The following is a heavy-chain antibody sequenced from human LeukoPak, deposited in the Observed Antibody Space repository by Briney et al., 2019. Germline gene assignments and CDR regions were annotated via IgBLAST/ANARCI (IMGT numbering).Heavy chain of an antibody. V-gene: IGHV4-59*11. Sequence: SETLSLTCTVSGGSISSHYWSWIRQPPGKGLEWIGYIYYSGSTNYNPSLKSRVTISVDTSKNQFSLKLTSVTAADTAVYYCARDLVTVTKGFDIWGQGTMVSVSS. CDR2: IYYSGST. CDR3: ARDLVTVTKGFDI. D-gene: IGHD4-17*01. J-gene: IGHJ3*02. CDR1: GGSISSHY.